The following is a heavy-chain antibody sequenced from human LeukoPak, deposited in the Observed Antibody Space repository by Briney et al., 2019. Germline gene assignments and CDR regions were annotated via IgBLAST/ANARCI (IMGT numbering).Heavy chain of an antibody. J-gene: IGHJ4*02. D-gene: IGHD4-17*01. CDR3: ARAQALTTVTPGDY. CDR2: ISAYNGNT. Sequence: ASVKVSCKASGYTFTSYGIIWVRQAPGQGLEWMGWISAYNGNTNYAQKLQGRVTMTTDTSTSTAYVELRSLRSDDTAVYYCARAQALTTVTPGDYWGQGTLVTVSS. V-gene: IGHV1-18*01. CDR1: GYTFTSYG.